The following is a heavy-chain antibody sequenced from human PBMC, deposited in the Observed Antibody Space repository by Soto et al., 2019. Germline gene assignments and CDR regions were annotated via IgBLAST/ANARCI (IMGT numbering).Heavy chain of an antibody. Sequence: SATLSLTWTVSVGSISIYYWSWIRQPPGKGLEWIGYIYYSGSTNYNPSLKSRVTISVDTSKNQFSLKLSSVTAADTAVYYCAREQASDWFDPWGQGTLVTVSS. CDR2: IYYSGST. J-gene: IGHJ5*02. V-gene: IGHV4-59*01. CDR1: VGSISIYY. CDR3: AREQASDWFDP.